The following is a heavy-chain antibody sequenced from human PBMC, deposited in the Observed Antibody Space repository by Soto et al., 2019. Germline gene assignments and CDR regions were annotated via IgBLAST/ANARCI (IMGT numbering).Heavy chain of an antibody. CDR2: ISSDSGNT. Sequence: ASVKVSCKASGYAFTTYAISWVRQAPGQGLEWMGWISSDSGNTYYTQNFQGRVTMTTDTSTSTAYMELRSLRSDDTAVYYCARGYYYGSGRPTPGGMDVWGQGTTVTVSS. J-gene: IGHJ6*02. CDR1: GYAFTTYA. V-gene: IGHV1-18*04. CDR3: ARGYYYGSGRPTPGGMDV. D-gene: IGHD3-10*01.